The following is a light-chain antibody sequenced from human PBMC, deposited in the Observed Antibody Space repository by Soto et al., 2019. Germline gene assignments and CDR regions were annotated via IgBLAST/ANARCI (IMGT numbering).Light chain of an antibody. CDR1: RAISEW. Sequence: DMQMTQSPSTLSASLGDRVTITCRASRAISEWLAWYQQRPGKAPKLLIYRASRLESGVPSRFSGSGSGTEFTLTISGLQPDDFATYYCQQYNTFSFTFGQGTKLEI. J-gene: IGKJ2*01. CDR2: RAS. V-gene: IGKV1-5*03. CDR3: QQYNTFSFT.